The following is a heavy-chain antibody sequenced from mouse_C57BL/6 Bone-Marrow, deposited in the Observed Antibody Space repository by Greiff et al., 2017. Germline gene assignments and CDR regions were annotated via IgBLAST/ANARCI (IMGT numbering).Heavy chain of an antibody. D-gene: IGHD2-4*01. J-gene: IGHJ2*01. Sequence: QVQLQQPGAELVRPGSSVKLSCKASGYTFTSYWMHWVKQRPIQGLEWIGNIDPSDSETHYIQKFKDKATLTVDKSSSTAYMQLSSLTSEDSAVYYCARPLYYDYDVGYWGQGTTLTVSS. CDR3: ARPLYYDYDVGY. V-gene: IGHV1-52*01. CDR2: IDPSDSET. CDR1: GYTFTSYW.